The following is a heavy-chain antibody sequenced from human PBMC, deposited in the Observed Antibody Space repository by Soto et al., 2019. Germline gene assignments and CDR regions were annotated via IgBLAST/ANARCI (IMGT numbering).Heavy chain of an antibody. CDR1: GFTFSSYA. J-gene: IGHJ4*02. D-gene: IGHD4-17*01. CDR2: ISVGGGSP. Sequence: EVHLLESGGDLVQPGGSLRLSCEASGFTFSSYAMSWVRQAPGKGLEWVSGISVGGGSPYYADSVKGRFTISRDNSKNTLYLQMNSLRVEDTALYYCATEPGADYGDYCDYWGQGTLVTVSS. V-gene: IGHV3-23*01. CDR3: ATEPGADYGDYCDY.